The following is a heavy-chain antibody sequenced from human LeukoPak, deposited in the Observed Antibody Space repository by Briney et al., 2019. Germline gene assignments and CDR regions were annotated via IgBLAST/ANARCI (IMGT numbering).Heavy chain of an antibody. Sequence: PSETLSLTCTVSGGSISSYYWSWIRQPPGKGLEWIGYIYYSGSTNHNPSLKSRVTISVDTSKNQFSLKLSSVTAADTAVYYCARVYGEMATITDAFDIWGQGTMVTVSS. CDR3: ARVYGEMATITDAFDI. V-gene: IGHV4-59*01. CDR2: IYYSGST. CDR1: GGSISSYY. J-gene: IGHJ3*02. D-gene: IGHD5-24*01.